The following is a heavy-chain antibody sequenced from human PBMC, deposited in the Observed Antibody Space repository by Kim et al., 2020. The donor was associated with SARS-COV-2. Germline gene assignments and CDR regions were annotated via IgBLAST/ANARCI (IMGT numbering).Heavy chain of an antibody. V-gene: IGHV3-23*01. Sequence: GGSLRLSCAASGFTFSSYAMHWVRQAPGKGLEWVSGFSGSGGSTYYAESAKGRFTISRDNSKNTLYLQMNSLRAEDTALYYCAKASNLPGPKYSNSWTDNWGRGTLVTVSS. J-gene: IGHJ4*02. CDR3: AKASNLPGPKYSNSWTDN. CDR2: FSGSGGST. CDR1: GFTFSSYA. D-gene: IGHD6-13*01.